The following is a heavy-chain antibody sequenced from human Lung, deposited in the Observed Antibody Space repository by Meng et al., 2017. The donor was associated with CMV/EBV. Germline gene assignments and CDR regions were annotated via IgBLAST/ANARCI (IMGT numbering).Heavy chain of an antibody. CDR3: ARGYDSSGYLDY. J-gene: IGHJ4*02. CDR1: GFTFDDYT. Sequence: GESGGVVVQPGGSLRLSCVASGFTFDDYTMHWVRQPPGKGLEWVSLISWDGGSTYYADSVEGRFTISRDNMKNSLYLQMNTLTSEDTALYYCARGYDSSGYLDYWGQGTLVTVSS. CDR2: ISWDGGST. D-gene: IGHD3-22*01. V-gene: IGHV3-43*01.